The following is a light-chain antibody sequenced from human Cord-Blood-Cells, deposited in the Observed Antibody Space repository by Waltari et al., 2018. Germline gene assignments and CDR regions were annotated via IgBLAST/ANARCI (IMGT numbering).Light chain of an antibody. CDR2: AAS. J-gene: IGKJ2*01. CDR3: QQSYSTLYT. Sequence: DIQMTQSPSSLSASVGDRVTITCRASQSISSYLNWYQQKPGKAPKLLIYAASSLQSGVPSRFSGSGSETDFTLAICSLQAEDFATYYCQQSYSTLYTFGQGTKLEIK. V-gene: IGKV1-39*01. CDR1: QSISSY.